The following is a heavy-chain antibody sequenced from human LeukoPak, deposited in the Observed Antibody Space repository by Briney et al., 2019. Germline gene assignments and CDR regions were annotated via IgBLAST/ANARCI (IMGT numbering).Heavy chain of an antibody. J-gene: IGHJ6*03. CDR1: GGSFSGYY. D-gene: IGHD3-3*01. CDR2: INHSGST. V-gene: IGHV4-34*01. CDR3: ARRYDFWSGYYTSYYYYMDI. Sequence: SETLSLTCAVYGGSFSGYYWSWIRQPPGKGLEWIGEINHSGSTNYNPSLKSRVTISVDTSKNQFSLKLSSVTAADTAVYYCARRYDFWSGYYTSYYYYMDIWGKGTTVTVSS.